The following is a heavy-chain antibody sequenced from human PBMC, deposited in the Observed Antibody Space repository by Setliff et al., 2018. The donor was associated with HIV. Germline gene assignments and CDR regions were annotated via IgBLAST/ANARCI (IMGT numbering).Heavy chain of an antibody. J-gene: IGHJ6*03. Sequence: PSETLSLTCTVSGASVNSNNYYWGWIRQPPGKGLEWIASIYYSGTTYYNPSLKSRVTISVDTSKNQFSLKLSSVTAADTAVYYCARDKGYYYMDVWGKGITVTVSS. CDR1: GASVNSNNYY. CDR2: IYYSGTT. CDR3: ARDKGYYYMDV. V-gene: IGHV4-39*02.